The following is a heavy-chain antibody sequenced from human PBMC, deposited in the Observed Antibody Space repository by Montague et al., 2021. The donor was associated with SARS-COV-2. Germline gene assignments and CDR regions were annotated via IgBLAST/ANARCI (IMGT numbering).Heavy chain of an antibody. D-gene: IGHD3-10*01. Sequence: TLSLTCTVSGGSISSGSYYWSWIRQPAGKGLEWIGRIYTSGSTNYNPSLKSRVTISVDTSKNQFSLKLTSVTAADTAVYYCARVGVGTMVRGVIPAYYGMDVWGQGTTVTVSS. J-gene: IGHJ6*02. CDR3: ARVGVGTMVRGVIPAYYGMDV. CDR2: IYTSGST. CDR1: GGSISSGSYY. V-gene: IGHV4-61*02.